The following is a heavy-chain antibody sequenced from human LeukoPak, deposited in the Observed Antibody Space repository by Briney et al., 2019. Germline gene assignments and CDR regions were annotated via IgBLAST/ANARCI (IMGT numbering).Heavy chain of an antibody. V-gene: IGHV1-8*03. CDR1: GYTFTSYD. CDR2: MNPNSGNT. D-gene: IGHD1-26*01. CDR3: ARGPAWEGTHYYFDY. Sequence: GASVKVSCKASGYTFTSYDINWVRQATGQGLEWMGWMNPNSGNTGYAQKFQGRVTITKNTSISTAYMELSSLRSEDTAVYCCARGPAWEGTHYYFDYWGQGIMVTVSS. J-gene: IGHJ4*02.